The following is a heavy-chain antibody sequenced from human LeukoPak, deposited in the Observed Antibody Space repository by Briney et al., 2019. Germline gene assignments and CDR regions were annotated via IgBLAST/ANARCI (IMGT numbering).Heavy chain of an antibody. Sequence: PSETLSLTCAVSGYYISSSHWWGWIRQPPGEGLEWIGNIYQSGSTSYNPSLKSRVTMSVDTSKNQFSLKLSSVTAVDTAVYYCARTLQDARGFGMDVWGQGTTVTVSS. D-gene: IGHD2-8*01. CDR2: IYQSGST. CDR3: ARTLQDARGFGMDV. V-gene: IGHV4-28*01. J-gene: IGHJ6*02. CDR1: GYYISSSHW.